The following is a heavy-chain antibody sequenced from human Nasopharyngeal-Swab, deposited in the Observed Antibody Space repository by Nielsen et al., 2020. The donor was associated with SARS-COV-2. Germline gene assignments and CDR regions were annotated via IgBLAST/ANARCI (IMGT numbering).Heavy chain of an antibody. D-gene: IGHD1-20*01. J-gene: IGHJ4*02. CDR1: GFPFSSYA. Sequence: GGSLRLSCSASGFPFSSYAMHWVRQSPGKGLERVALISYDGTNKDYADSVKGRFTLSRDNSINTLYLQMNSLRPEDTALYYCVRDYNWRLDYWGQGTLVTVSS. CDR2: ISYDGTNK. V-gene: IGHV3-30-3*01. CDR3: VRDYNWRLDY.